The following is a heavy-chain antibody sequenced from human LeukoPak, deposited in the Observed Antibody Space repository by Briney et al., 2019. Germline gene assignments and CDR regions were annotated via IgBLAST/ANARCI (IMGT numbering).Heavy chain of an antibody. D-gene: IGHD3-10*01. CDR2: ISTSSSYT. Sequence: MTGGSLRLSCAASGFTFSDYYMAWIRQAPGKGLAWVSSISTSSSYTNYADSAKGRFTISRDNAKNSLYLQMNSLRAEDTAVYYCARRRSSGPGYYFDYWGQGTLVTVSS. CDR1: GFTFSDYY. J-gene: IGHJ4*02. V-gene: IGHV3-11*06. CDR3: ARRRSSGPGYYFDY.